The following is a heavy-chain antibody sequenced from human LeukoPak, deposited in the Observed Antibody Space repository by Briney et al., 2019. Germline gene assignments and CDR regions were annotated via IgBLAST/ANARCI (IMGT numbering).Heavy chain of an antibody. CDR3: AKGYNGYDYAFDI. CDR1: GFTFSNYG. D-gene: IGHD5-12*01. Sequence: SGGPLRLSCAVSGFTFSNYGMHWARQAPGKGLEWVTFIRYDGSNKYYADSVKGRFTISRDNSKNTLYLQMNSLRVEDTAVYYCAKGYNGYDYAFDIWGQGTMVTVSS. CDR2: IRYDGSNK. V-gene: IGHV3-30*02. J-gene: IGHJ3*02.